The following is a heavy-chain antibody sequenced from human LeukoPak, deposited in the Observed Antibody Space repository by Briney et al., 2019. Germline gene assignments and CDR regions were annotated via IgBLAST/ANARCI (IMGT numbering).Heavy chain of an antibody. V-gene: IGHV4-59*01. CDR3: ARGICIGGSCYSDPSDY. CDR2: XXYSGST. D-gene: IGHD2-15*01. Sequence: SETVSLTCTVSGGSISAYYWSWIRQPPGKGLEWXGXXXYSGSTNYNPSLKSRVTISVDTSKNQFSLKLTSVTAADTAVYYCARGICIGGSCYSDPSDYWGQGTLVTVSS. J-gene: IGHJ4*02. CDR1: GGSISAYY.